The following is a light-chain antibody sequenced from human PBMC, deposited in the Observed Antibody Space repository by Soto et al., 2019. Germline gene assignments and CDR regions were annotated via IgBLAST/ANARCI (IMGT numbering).Light chain of an antibody. J-gene: IGKJ2*01. V-gene: IGKV3-15*01. Sequence: EIVMTQSPATLSVSPGERATLSCRASQSVSSNLAWYQQKPGQAPRLLIYGASTRATGIPARFSGSGSGTEFTLTISSLQSEEFAVYYCQHYNNWPPYTFGQGTKLEIK. CDR2: GAS. CDR1: QSVSSN. CDR3: QHYNNWPPYT.